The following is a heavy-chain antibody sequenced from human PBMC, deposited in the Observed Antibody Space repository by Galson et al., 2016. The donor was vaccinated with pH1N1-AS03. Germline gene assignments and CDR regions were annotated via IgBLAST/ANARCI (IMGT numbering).Heavy chain of an antibody. D-gene: IGHD3-10*01. CDR3: VAYGSGTQAYFDY. CDR1: GYTFTRCY. V-gene: IGHV1-46*01. J-gene: IGHJ4*02. CDR2: IDPSGGGT. Sequence: SVKVSCKASGYTFTRCYMHWVRQAPGQGLEWMGVIDPSGGGTTYAQKFHGRVTMTRDTSTTTAHMELSSLRSEDTAIYYCVAYGSGTQAYFDYWGQGTLVTVSS.